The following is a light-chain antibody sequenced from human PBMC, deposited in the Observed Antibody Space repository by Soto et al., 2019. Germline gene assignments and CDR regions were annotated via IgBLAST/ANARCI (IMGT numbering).Light chain of an antibody. Sequence: ELALTQSPGTLSLSPGERGTLSCRASQNLGTLHLAWFQQKSGQAPRLLIYSASRRATGIPDRFPGSGSGTAFTLTINRVEPADFAVYFCQQYAGYPRTVAQGTKV. CDR1: QNLGTLH. CDR3: QQYAGYPRT. V-gene: IGKV3-20*01. J-gene: IGKJ1*01. CDR2: SAS.